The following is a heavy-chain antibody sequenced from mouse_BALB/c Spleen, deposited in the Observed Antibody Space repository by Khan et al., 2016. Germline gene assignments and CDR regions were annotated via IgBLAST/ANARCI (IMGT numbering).Heavy chain of an antibody. J-gene: IGHJ1*01. CDR2: INPGSGGT. Sequence: QVQLQQSGAELVRPGTSVKVSCKASGYAFTNYLIEWVKQRPGQGLEWIGVINPGSGGTNYNEKFKGKATLTADKSSSTASMQLSSLTSDDSAVYFCARGYDGYFDVWGAGTTVTVSS. CDR3: ARGYDGYFDV. V-gene: IGHV1-54*01. D-gene: IGHD2-2*01. CDR1: GYAFTNYL.